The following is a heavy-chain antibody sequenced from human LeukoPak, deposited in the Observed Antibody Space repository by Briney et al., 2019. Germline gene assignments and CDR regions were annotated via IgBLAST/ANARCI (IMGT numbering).Heavy chain of an antibody. D-gene: IGHD4/OR15-4a*01. Sequence: GGSLRLSCEVSGFPFSSHAMSWVRQAQGRGLEWVSGISISADMTYYADSVQGRFIISRDNSKNTVYLQMDSLRVEDTAVYYCANEEVPNDYWGQGTLVTVSS. CDR3: ANEEVPNDY. V-gene: IGHV3-23*01. J-gene: IGHJ4*02. CDR2: ISISADMT. CDR1: GFPFSSHA.